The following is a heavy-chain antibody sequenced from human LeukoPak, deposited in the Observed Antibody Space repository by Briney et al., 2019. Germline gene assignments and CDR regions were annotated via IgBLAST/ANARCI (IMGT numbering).Heavy chain of an antibody. CDR3: ARENPNGGGCCDY. V-gene: IGHV3-7*01. D-gene: IGHD2-21*01. CDR1: GFTFSSYW. J-gene: IGHJ4*02. CDR2: IKRDGSEK. Sequence: GGSLGLSCAASGFTFSSYWMSWVRQAPGKGLEWVANIKRDGSEKYYVDSVKGRFTISRDNAKNSLYLQMNSLRVEDTAVYYCARENPNGGGCCDYWGQGTLVTVSS.